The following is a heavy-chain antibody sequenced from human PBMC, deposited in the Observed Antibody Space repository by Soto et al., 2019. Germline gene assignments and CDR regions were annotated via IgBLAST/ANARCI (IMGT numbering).Heavy chain of an antibody. CDR2: ISAYNGNT. D-gene: IGHD2-8*01. CDR3: AREHCTNGVCLVDY. J-gene: IGHJ4*02. V-gene: IGHV1-18*01. CDR1: GYTFTSYG. Sequence: ASVKVSCKASGYTFTSYGISWVRQAPGQGLEWMGWISAYNGNTNYAQKLQGRVTMTTDTSTSTAYMELRSLRSDDTAVYYCAREHCTNGVCLVDYWGQGTLVTVSS.